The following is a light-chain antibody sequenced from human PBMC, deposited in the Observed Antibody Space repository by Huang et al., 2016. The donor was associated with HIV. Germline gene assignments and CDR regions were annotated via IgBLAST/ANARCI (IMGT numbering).Light chain of an antibody. J-gene: IGKJ1*01. Sequence: EIVMTQSPATLSVSPGERATLSCRASQSVSSNLAWYQQKPGQAPRLHVYCASTRAAGIPARFMGSGSGTEFTLTISSLQSEDFAVYYCQQYNNLPRTFGQGTKVEIK. CDR3: QQYNNLPRT. CDR2: CAS. CDR1: QSVSSN. V-gene: IGKV3-15*01.